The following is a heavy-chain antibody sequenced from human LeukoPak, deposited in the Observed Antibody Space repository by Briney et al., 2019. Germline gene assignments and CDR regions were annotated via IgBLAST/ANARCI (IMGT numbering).Heavy chain of an antibody. V-gene: IGHV4-59*01. CDR2: IFNSGST. J-gene: IGHJ4*02. D-gene: IGHD1-26*01. Sequence: PSETLSLTCTVSGGSISGYYWSWIRQPPGKGLEWIGYIFNSGSTNYNPSLKSRVTISVDTSKNQFSLKLSSVTAADTAVYYCASGRRRIGPYYFDYWGQGTLVTVSS. CDR3: ASGRRRIGPYYFDY. CDR1: GGSISGYY.